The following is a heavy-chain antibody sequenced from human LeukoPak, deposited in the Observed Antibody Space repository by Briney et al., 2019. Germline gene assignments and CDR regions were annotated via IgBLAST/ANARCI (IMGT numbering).Heavy chain of an antibody. Sequence: SETLSLTCTVSGYSISSGYYWGWIRQPPGKGLEWIGSIYHSGSTYYNPSLKSRVTISVDTSKNQFSLKLSSVTAADTAVYYCARVFRGVISSYSDYWGQGTLVTVSS. CDR3: ARVFRGVISSYSDY. CDR2: IYHSGST. V-gene: IGHV4-38-2*02. D-gene: IGHD2-21*01. J-gene: IGHJ4*02. CDR1: GYSISSGYY.